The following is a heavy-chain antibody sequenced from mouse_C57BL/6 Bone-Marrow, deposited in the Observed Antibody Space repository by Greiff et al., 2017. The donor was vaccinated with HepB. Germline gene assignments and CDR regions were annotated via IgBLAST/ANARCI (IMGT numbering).Heavy chain of an antibody. V-gene: IGHV1-52*01. J-gene: IGHJ1*03. CDR3: ARWGYGNSGV. Sequence: VQLQQPGAELVRPGSSVKLSCKASGYTFTSYWMHWVKQRPIQGLEWIGNIDPSDSDTHYNQKFKDKATLTVDKSSSTAYMQLSSLASEDSAVYYCARWGYGNSGVWGTGTTVTVSS. CDR1: GYTFTSYW. CDR2: IDPSDSDT. D-gene: IGHD2-10*02.